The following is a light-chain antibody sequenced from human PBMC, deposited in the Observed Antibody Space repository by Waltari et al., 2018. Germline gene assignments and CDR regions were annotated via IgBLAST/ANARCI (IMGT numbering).Light chain of an antibody. CDR3: SSYTSSSTLG. CDR2: DVS. V-gene: IGLV2-14*03. Sequence: QSALTQPASVSGSPGQSITISCTGTSSDVGGYNYDSWYQQHPGKAPKLMICDVSNRPPGVSNRFSGSKSGNTASLTISGLQAEDEADYYCSSYTSSSTLGFGTGTKVTVL. CDR1: SSDVGGYNY. J-gene: IGLJ1*01.